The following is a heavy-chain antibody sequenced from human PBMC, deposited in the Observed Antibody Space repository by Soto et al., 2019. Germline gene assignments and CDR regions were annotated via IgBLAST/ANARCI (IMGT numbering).Heavy chain of an antibody. D-gene: IGHD3-9*01. V-gene: IGHV4-34*01. CDR3: ASNIFRGDYYYYGMDV. CDR1: GGSFSGYY. CDR2: INHSGST. Sequence: NPSETLSLTCAVYGGSFSGYYWSWIRQPPGKGLEWVGEINHSGSTNYNPSLKSRVTISVDTSKNQFSLELSSVTAADTAVYYCASNIFRGDYYYYGMDVWGQGTTVTVSS. J-gene: IGHJ6*02.